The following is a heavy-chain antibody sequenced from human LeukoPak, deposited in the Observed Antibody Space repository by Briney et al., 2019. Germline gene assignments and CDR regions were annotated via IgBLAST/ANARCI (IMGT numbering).Heavy chain of an antibody. D-gene: IGHD6-13*01. J-gene: IGHJ3*02. CDR3: TTFGSSWKLDN. CDR1: GFTFSNAW. V-gene: IGHV3-15*01. CDR2: IKSKTVGGTI. Sequence: GGSLRLSCAASGFTFSNAWMSWVRQAPGKGLEWVGRIKSKTVGGTIDYAAPVKGRFTISRDDSKTTLYLQMNSLKTEDTAVYYCTTFGSSWKLDNWGQGTMVTVSS.